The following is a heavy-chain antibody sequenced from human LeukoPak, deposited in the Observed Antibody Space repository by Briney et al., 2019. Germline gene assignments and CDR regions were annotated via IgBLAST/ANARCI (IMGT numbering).Heavy chain of an antibody. J-gene: IGHJ5*02. D-gene: IGHD2-21*02. CDR1: GGSISSYY. V-gene: IGHV4-59*01. Sequence: PSETLSLTCTVSGGSISSYYWSWIRQPPGKGLEWIGYIYYSGSTNYNPSLKSRVTISVDTSKNQFSLKLSSVTAADTAVYYCARDLRGVTRNWFDPWGQGTLVTVSS. CDR3: ARDLRGVTRNWFDP. CDR2: IYYSGST.